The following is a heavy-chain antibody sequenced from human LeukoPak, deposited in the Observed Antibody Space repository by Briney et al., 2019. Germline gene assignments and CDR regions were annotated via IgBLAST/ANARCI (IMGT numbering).Heavy chain of an antibody. CDR2: ISCDGRDK. V-gene: IGHV3-30*03. CDR1: GFTFASYA. CDR3: VRDLYSRSPYFDV. Sequence: PGKSLRLSCAASGFTFASYAMYWVRQAPGRGLEWVASISCDGRDKYYVDSVKGRFFISKDSSMSTLYLDMNSLRPEDTALYYCVRDLYSRSPYFDVWGQGTLVTVSS. D-gene: IGHD2-21*01. J-gene: IGHJ4*02.